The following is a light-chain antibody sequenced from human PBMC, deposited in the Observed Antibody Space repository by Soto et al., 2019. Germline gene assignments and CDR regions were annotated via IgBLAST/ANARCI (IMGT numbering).Light chain of an antibody. CDR3: QQYYTYST. V-gene: IGKV1-5*02. CDR2: GAF. J-gene: IGKJ1*01. CDR1: QSISTQ. Sequence: DTQMTQYPSTLSASVGDRVTFFCRASQSISTQLAWYQQKPGKAPKLLISGAFSLESGVPSRFSGSGSGTELTLTISSLQPDDFATYYCQQYYTYSTFGQGTKVDIK.